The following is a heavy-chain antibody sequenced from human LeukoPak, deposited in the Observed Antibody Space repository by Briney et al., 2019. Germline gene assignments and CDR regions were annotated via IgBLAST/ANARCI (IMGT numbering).Heavy chain of an antibody. CDR3: ARDGDCGGNWDY. CDR1: GYTFTSYD. D-gene: IGHD4-23*01. CDR2: INAYNGNT. Sequence: ASVKVSCKASGYTFTSYDISWVRQAPGQGLEWMGWINAYNGNTNYAQKFQGRVTMTTDTSTSTGYMELRSLRSDDTAVYYCARDGDCGGNWDYWGQGTLVTVSS. J-gene: IGHJ4*02. V-gene: IGHV1-18*01.